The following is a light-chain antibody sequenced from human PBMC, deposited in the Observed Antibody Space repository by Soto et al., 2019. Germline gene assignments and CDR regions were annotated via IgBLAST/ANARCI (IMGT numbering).Light chain of an antibody. V-gene: IGKV1-9*01. Sequence: DIQLTQSPSFLSASVGDRVTITCRASQGISSYLAWYQQKPGKAPKLLIYAASTLQSGVPSRFSGSGSGTEFTLTISSLQPKDFATYYCQQLNSYQFTFGPGTKVDIK. CDR1: QGISSY. CDR3: QQLNSYQFT. CDR2: AAS. J-gene: IGKJ3*01.